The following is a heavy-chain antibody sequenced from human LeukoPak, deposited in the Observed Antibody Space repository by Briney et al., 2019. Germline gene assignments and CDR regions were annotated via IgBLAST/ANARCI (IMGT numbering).Heavy chain of an antibody. CDR2: MNPNSGNT. D-gene: IGHD2-2*01. J-gene: IGHJ4*02. CDR1: GYTFTNYD. V-gene: IGHV1-8*01. CDR3: ARGPGCTGTSCPYYFDY. Sequence: EASVKVSCKASGYTFTNYDINWVRQASGQGLDWMGWMNPNSGNTGYAQKFQGRVTMTRNTSISTAYMELSSLRSEDTAVYYCARGPGCTGTSCPYYFDYWGQGTLVTVSS.